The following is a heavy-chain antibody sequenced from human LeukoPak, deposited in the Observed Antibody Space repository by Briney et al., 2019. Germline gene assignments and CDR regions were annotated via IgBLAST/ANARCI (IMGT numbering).Heavy chain of an antibody. D-gene: IGHD3-9*01. J-gene: IGHJ4*02. V-gene: IGHV3-23*01. CDR2: LTGSGDTT. CDR3: AKWGDYDILTGYYVSDF. CDR1: GFVVRNYA. Sequence: GGSLRLSCEAAGFVVRNYAMSWVRQAPGKGLEWASALTGSGDTTYYADPVKGRFTISRDNSKNTLYVEMNTLRAEDTAVYYCAKWGDYDILTGYYVSDFWGQGTLVTVSS.